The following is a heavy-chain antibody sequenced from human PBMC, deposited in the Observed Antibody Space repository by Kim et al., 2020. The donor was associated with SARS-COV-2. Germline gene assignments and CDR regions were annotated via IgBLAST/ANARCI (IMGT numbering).Heavy chain of an antibody. CDR2: LSSSSSTV. Sequence: GGSLRLSCTVSGFNFNSYSMNWVHQAPGKGLEWVSYLSSSSSTVYYAAAVRRRSIISRDTAKTSHFLQRTRMRDDATAVYYCASCPLSMTMDRGMITTTLFDYYSMDAWGQGTTVTVSS. J-gene: IGHJ6*02. V-gene: IGHV3-48*02. D-gene: IGHD3-16*01. CDR3: ASCPLSMTMDRGMITTTLFDYYSMDA. CDR1: GFNFNSYS.